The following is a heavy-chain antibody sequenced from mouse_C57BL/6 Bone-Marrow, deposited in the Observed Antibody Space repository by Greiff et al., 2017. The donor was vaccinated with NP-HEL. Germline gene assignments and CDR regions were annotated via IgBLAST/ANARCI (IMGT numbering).Heavy chain of an antibody. CDR1: GFSLSTFGMG. CDR3: ALYYYGSSYWYFDV. D-gene: IGHD1-1*01. CDR2: IWWDDDK. V-gene: IGHV8-8*01. Sequence: ESGPGILQPSQTLSLTCSFSGFSLSTFGMGVGWIRQPSGKGLEWLAHIWWDDDKYYNPALKSRLTISKDTSKNQVFLKIANVDTADTATYYCALYYYGSSYWYFDVWGTGTTVTVSS. J-gene: IGHJ1*03.